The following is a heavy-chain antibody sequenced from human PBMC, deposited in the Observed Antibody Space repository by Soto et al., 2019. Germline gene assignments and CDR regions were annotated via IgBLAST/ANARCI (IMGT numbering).Heavy chain of an antibody. Sequence: PGGSLRLSCAASGFSFSSYAMSWVRQAPSQGLEWVSSITTRGGRTYYADSVRGRFTISRDNFANALYLEMNSLRAEDTAIYYCAKEYYYDPSGPYSDLYFDSWGQGTLVTVS. D-gene: IGHD3-22*01. CDR2: ITTRGGRT. J-gene: IGHJ4*02. CDR3: AKEYYYDPSGPYSDLYFDS. V-gene: IGHV3-23*01. CDR1: GFSFSSYA.